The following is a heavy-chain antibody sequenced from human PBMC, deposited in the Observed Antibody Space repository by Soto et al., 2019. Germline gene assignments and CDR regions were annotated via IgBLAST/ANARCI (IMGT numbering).Heavy chain of an antibody. CDR2: ISSSSSYI. D-gene: IGHD7-27*01. CDR1: GFSFSDYS. Sequence: EVQLVESGGGLVKPGGSLRLSCAASGFSFSDYSMNWVRQAPGKGLEWVSSISSSSSYIYYADSLKGRFTVSRDNAKISLYLQMNSLRAEDTAIYYCARDQRSSTWGDFHYRGQGTLVAVSS. V-gene: IGHV3-21*01. J-gene: IGHJ4*02. CDR3: ARDQRSSTWGDFHY.